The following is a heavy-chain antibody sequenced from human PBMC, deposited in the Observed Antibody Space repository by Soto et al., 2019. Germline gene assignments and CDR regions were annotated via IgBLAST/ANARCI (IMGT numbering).Heavy chain of an antibody. CDR1: GFNFSNHW. J-gene: IGHJ5*02. D-gene: IGHD2-21*02. CDR2: ITSDGKSK. Sequence: PGGSLRLSCAASGFNFSNHWMHWVRQRPAEGLVWVSRITSDGKSKAYAESVKGRFAISRDNAKNILYLQMNGLTAEDTAVYYCARESGDWPLNWFDPWGQGTLVTVSS. CDR3: ARESGDWPLNWFDP. V-gene: IGHV3-74*01.